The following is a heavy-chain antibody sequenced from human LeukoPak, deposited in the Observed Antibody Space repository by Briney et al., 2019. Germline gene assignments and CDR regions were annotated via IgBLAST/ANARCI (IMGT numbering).Heavy chain of an antibody. J-gene: IGHJ5*02. Sequence: SETRSLTCTVSGASISSDYWNWIRQPPGKGLEWIGYIYSSGSTNYNPTHKSRVTISVDTSKNQFSLKLSSVTAADTAVYYCAVMYSSSWYWFDPWGQGTLVTVSS. CDR1: GASISSDY. CDR2: IYSSGST. CDR3: AVMYSSSWYWFDP. D-gene: IGHD6-13*01. V-gene: IGHV4-59*08.